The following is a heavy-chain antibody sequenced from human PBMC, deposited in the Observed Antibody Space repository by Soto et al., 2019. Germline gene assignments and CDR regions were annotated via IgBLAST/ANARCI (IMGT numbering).Heavy chain of an antibody. D-gene: IGHD6-13*01. J-gene: IGHJ3*02. CDR3: ASQRPIAAAYDAFDI. CDR2: ISSSSSTI. V-gene: IGHV3-48*01. CDR1: GFTFSSYS. Sequence: GGSLRLSCAASGFTFSSYSMNWVRQAPGKGLEWVSYISSSSSTIYYADSVKGRFTISRDNAKNSLYLQMNSLRAEDTAVYYCASQRPIAAAYDAFDIWGQGTMVTVSS.